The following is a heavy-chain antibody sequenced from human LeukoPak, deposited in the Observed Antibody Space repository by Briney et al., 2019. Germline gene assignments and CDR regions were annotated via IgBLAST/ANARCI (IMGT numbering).Heavy chain of an antibody. Sequence: GESLKISCKGSGYSFTSYWIGWVRQMPGKGLEWMGIMYPGDSDTRYSPSFQGQATISADKSISTAYLQWSSLKASDTAIYYCARRDGYNMGAFDIWGQGTMVTVSS. J-gene: IGHJ3*02. CDR3: ARRDGYNMGAFDI. V-gene: IGHV5-51*01. D-gene: IGHD5-24*01. CDR2: MYPGDSDT. CDR1: GYSFTSYW.